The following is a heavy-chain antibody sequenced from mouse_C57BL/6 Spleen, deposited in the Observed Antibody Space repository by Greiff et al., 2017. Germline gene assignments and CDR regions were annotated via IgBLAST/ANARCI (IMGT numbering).Heavy chain of an antibody. V-gene: IGHV1-4*01. CDR3: ARYYDYDEGGDY. J-gene: IGHJ2*01. D-gene: IGHD2-4*01. CDR2: INPSSGYT. Sequence: QVQLQQSGAELARPGASVKMSCKASGYTFTSYTMHWVKQRPGQGLEWIGYINPSSGYTKYNQKFKDKATLTADKSSSTAYMQLSSLTSEDSAVYYCARYYDYDEGGDYWGQGTTLTVSS. CDR1: GYTFTSYT.